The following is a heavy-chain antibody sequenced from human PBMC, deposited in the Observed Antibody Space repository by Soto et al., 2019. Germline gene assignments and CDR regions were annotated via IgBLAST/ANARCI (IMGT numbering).Heavy chain of an antibody. V-gene: IGHV3-23*01. CDR1: GFTFSSYA. CDR2: ISGSGGST. D-gene: IGHD2-2*01. CDR3: AKDSGYQLPDNYFYYGLDV. Sequence: PGGSLRLSCAASGFTFSSYAMSWVRQSRGKGLEWVSAISGSGGSTYYADSVKGRFTVSRDNVKNTLSLQMNSLRPEDTAVYYCAKDSGYQLPDNYFYYGLDVWGQGTTVTVSS. J-gene: IGHJ6*02.